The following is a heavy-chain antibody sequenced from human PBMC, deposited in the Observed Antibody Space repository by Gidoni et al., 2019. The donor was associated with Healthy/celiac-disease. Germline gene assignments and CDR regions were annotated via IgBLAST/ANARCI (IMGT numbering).Heavy chain of an antibody. CDR1: GFTFSSYS. CDR2: SSSSSSTI. CDR3: ARVAPKDIVVVPAAIDY. D-gene: IGHD2-2*01. Sequence: EVQLVESGGGLVQPGGSLRLSCAASGFTFSSYSMNWVRQAPGKGLEWVSYSSSSSSTIYYSDSVKGRFTISRDNAKNSLYLQRNSLKAEDTSVYYCARVAPKDIVVVPAAIDYWGQGTLVTVSS. V-gene: IGHV3-48*01. J-gene: IGHJ4*02.